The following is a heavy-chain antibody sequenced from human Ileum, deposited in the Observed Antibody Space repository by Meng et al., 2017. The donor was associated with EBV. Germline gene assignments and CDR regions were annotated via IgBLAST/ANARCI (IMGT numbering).Heavy chain of an antibody. CDR3: ARDLRVGGAFDY. CDR2: VNYNGDS. V-gene: IGHV4-61*08. D-gene: IGHD1-26*01. CDR1: GASVTSSGYY. J-gene: IGHJ4*02. Sequence: QAQLHQSGPGLVRPSETLSLTCTVSGASVTSSGYYWSWLRPSPGKGLEWLGYVNYNGDSTYNPSLKSRVTIFIDTSKKQFYLNLTSATAADTAIYYCARDLRVGGAFDYWGQGTLVTVSS.